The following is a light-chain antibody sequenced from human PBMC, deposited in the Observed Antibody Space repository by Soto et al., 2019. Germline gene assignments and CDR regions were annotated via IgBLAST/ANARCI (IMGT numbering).Light chain of an antibody. CDR2: GSF. CDR3: QQYNDRPPIT. Sequence: EIVITHSPVTLSASPGESATLSCRASQSVDNNVAWYQQKPGQAPRLLIVGSFARATGIPARFSGSGSGSEFTLTISGLQSEDFAVYYCQQYNDRPPITFGQGTRLEIK. CDR1: QSVDNN. J-gene: IGKJ5*01. V-gene: IGKV3-15*01.